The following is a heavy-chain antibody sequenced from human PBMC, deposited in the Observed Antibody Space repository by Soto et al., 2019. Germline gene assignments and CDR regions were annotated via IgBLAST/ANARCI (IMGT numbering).Heavy chain of an antibody. Sequence: GGSLRLSCAASGFTFSNAWMSWVRQAPGKGLEWVGRIKSKTDGGTTDYAAPVKGRFTISRDDSKNTLYLQMNSLKTEGTAVYYCTTDYPRIAAARYYFDYWGQGTLVTVSS. D-gene: IGHD6-13*01. CDR2: IKSKTDGGTT. V-gene: IGHV3-15*01. CDR3: TTDYPRIAAARYYFDY. J-gene: IGHJ4*02. CDR1: GFTFSNAW.